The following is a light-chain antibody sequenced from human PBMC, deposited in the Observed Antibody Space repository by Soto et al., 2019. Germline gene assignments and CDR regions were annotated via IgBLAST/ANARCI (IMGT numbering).Light chain of an antibody. CDR2: EVS. Sequence: QSVLTQPASVSGSPGQSITISCTGTSSDVGGYNYVSWYQQHPGKAPKLMIYEVSNRPSGVSNPFSGSKSGNTASLTISGLQADDEADYYCSSYTRNSPRVFGGGTKLTVL. CDR3: SSYTRNSPRV. CDR1: SSDVGGYNY. J-gene: IGLJ3*02. V-gene: IGLV2-14*01.